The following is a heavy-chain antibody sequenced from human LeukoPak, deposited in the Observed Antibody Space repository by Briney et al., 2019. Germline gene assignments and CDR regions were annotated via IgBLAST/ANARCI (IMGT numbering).Heavy chain of an antibody. D-gene: IGHD1-1*01. CDR2: IRYDGSNK. Sequence: GGSLRLSCAASGFTFSSYGMHWVRQAPGKGLEWVAFIRYDGSNKYYADSVKGRFTISRDNSKNTLYLQMYSLRAEDTAVYYCAKATTLDRGPFDNWGQGTLVTVSS. J-gene: IGHJ4*02. V-gene: IGHV3-30*02. CDR3: AKATTLDRGPFDN. CDR1: GFTFSSYG.